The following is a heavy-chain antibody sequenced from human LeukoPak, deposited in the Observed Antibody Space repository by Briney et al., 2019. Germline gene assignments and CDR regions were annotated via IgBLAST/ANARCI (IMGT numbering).Heavy chain of an antibody. D-gene: IGHD6-19*01. CDR1: GYSFTSYW. V-gene: IGHV5-51*01. J-gene: IGHJ6*03. CDR2: IYPGDSDT. Sequence: GESLKISCKGSGYSFTSYWIGWVRQMPGKGLGWMGIIYPGDSDTRYSPSFQGQVTISADKSISTAYLQWSSLKASDTAMYYCARPPSGYSSGWYYMDVWGKGTTVTVSS. CDR3: ARPPSGYSSGWYYMDV.